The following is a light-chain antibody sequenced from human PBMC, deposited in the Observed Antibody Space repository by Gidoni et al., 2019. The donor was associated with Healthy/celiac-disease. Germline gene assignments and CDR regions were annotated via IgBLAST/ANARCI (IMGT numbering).Light chain of an antibody. J-gene: IGKJ2*01. CDR1: QSVSSN. CDR2: HAS. CDR3: QQRSNWPPYT. Sequence: EIILTQSPATLSLSPGERATLSCRASQSVSSNLAWYQQEPDQPPSLLIHHASTRATDIPARFCGSGSGTDFTLTISSLEHEDFAVYYCQQRSNWPPYTFGQGTKLEIK. V-gene: IGKV3-11*01.